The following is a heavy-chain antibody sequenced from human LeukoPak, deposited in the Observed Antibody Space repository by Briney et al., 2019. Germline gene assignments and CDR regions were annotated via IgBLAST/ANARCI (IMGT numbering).Heavy chain of an antibody. CDR1: GFTFSRHG. CDR3: AREASGGATWLRAFDI. CDR2: ISPSADIK. D-gene: IGHD1-26*01. J-gene: IGHJ3*02. Sequence: GGSLRLSCAASGFTFSRHGMNWVRQAPGKGLEWVSGISPSADIKYYADSVKGRFTISRDNSKNTLCLQMNSLRAEDTAVYYCAREASGGATWLRAFDIWGQGTMVTVSS. V-gene: IGHV3-23*01.